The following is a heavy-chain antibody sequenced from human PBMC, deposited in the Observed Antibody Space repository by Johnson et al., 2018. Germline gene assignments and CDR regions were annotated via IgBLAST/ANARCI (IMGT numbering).Heavy chain of an antibody. V-gene: IGHV3-30-3*01. CDR1: GFTFSSYA. J-gene: IGHJ3*02. Sequence: VQLVESGGGVVQPGRSLRLSCAASGFTFSSYAMHWVRQAPGKGLEWVAVISYDGSNKYYADSVKGRFTISRDNSKNTLYLQMNGLSAEDTAVYYCARGRGSYFDAFDIWGQGTMVTVSS. D-gene: IGHD3-10*01. CDR3: ARGRGSYFDAFDI. CDR2: ISYDGSNK.